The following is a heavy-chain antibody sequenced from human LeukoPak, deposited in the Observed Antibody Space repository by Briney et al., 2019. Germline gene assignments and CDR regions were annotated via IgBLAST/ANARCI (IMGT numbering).Heavy chain of an antibody. CDR3: AREYSSGWYPDAFDI. CDR1: GFTFSSYG. D-gene: IGHD6-19*01. V-gene: IGHV3-48*03. CDR2: ISSSGSTI. Sequence: GGSLRLSCAASGFTFSSYGMNWVRQAPGKGLEWVSYISSSGSTIYYADSVKGRFTISRDNAKNSLYLQMNSLRAEDTAVYYCAREYSSGWYPDAFDIWGQGTMVTVSS. J-gene: IGHJ3*02.